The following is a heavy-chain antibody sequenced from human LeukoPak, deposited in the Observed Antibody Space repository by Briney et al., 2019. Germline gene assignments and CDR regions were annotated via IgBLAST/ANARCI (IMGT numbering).Heavy chain of an antibody. Sequence: GGSLRLSCAASGFTFSSYAMSWVRQAPGKGLEWVSAISGSGGSTYYADSVKGRFTISRDNSKNTLYLQMNSLRAEDTAVYYCAKDQPITYDYVWGSYRYYFDYWGQGTLVTVSS. CDR1: GFTFSSYA. CDR3: AKDQPITYDYVWGSYRYYFDY. D-gene: IGHD3-16*02. J-gene: IGHJ4*02. V-gene: IGHV3-23*01. CDR2: ISGSGGST.